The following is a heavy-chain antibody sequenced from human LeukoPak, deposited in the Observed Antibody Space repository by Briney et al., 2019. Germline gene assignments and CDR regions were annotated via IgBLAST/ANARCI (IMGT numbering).Heavy chain of an antibody. CDR1: AYGFAHYW. CDR2: IYPDESNI. V-gene: IGHV5-51*01. Sequence: GESLKISCEAFAYGFAHYWVAWVRQMPGKGLVWMGIIYPDESNIRYSPSFQGQVTISADKSISTAYLQWSSLKASDTAMYYCARPPSRGYSSSFEYWGQGTLVTVSS. J-gene: IGHJ4*02. CDR3: ARPPSRGYSSSFEY. D-gene: IGHD2-2*03.